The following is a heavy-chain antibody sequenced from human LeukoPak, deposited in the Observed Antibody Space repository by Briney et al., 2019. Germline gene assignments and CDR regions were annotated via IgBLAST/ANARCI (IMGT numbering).Heavy chain of an antibody. CDR1: GFTFSSYN. Sequence: GGSLRLSCAASGFTFSSYNMNWVRQAPGKGLEWVSFISSGSLYIYYADSLKGRFIISRDNAKNSLYLQMNSLRADDTAVYYCARSGGSRGDAFDIWGQGTMVTVSS. D-gene: IGHD2-15*01. CDR2: ISSGSLYI. V-gene: IGHV3-21*01. CDR3: ARSGGSRGDAFDI. J-gene: IGHJ3*02.